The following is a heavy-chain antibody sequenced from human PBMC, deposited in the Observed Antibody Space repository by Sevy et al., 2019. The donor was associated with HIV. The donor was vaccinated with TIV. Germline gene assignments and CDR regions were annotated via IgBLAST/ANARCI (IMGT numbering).Heavy chain of an antibody. V-gene: IGHV1-69*13. D-gene: IGHD2-15*01. CDR1: GGTFSSYA. CDR3: ARNPQGCSGGSCYHLDY. J-gene: IGHJ4*02. Sequence: ASVKVSCKASGGTFSSYAISWVRQAPGQGFEWMGGIIPIFGTANYAQKFQGRVTITADESTSTAYMELSSLRSEDTAVYYCARNPQGCSGGSCYHLDYWSQGTLVTVSS. CDR2: IIPIFGTA.